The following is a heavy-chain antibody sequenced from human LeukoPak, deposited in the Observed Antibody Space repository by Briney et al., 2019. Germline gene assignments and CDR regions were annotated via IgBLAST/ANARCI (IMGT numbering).Heavy chain of an antibody. Sequence: GASVKVSCKASGYTFTSYYMHWVRQAPGQGLEWMGLINPTGDSTAYAQKFQGRVTMTRDMSTSTDYLELSRLRSEDTAIYYCARDNSLDDNAWWFDPWGQGTLVTVSS. CDR3: ARDNSLDDNAWWFDP. D-gene: IGHD3-22*01. J-gene: IGHJ5*02. CDR1: GYTFTSYY. CDR2: INPTGDST. V-gene: IGHV1-46*01.